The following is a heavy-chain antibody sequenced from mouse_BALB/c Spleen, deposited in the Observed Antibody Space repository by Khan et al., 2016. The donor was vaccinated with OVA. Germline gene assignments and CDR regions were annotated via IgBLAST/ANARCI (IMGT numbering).Heavy chain of an antibody. CDR3: ARGWDWYFDV. J-gene: IGHJ1*01. V-gene: IGHV6-6*02. CDR2: IRLKSNFYAT. D-gene: IGHD3-3*01. Sequence: EVKLEVSGGGLVQPGGSMKLSCVASGFTFSNYWMNWVRQSPEKGFEWVAEIRLKSNFYATHYAESVRGRFTISRDDSRSSVYLQMNNLGAEDTGIYYCARGWDWYFDVWGAGTTVTVSS. CDR1: GFTFSNYW.